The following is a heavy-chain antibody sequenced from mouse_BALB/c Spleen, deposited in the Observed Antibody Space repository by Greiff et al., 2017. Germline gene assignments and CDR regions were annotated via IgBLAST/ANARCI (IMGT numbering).Heavy chain of an antibody. CDR3: ARTGKDYAMDY. CDR2: IWAGGST. CDR1: GFSLTSYG. Sequence: VKLMESGPGLVAPSQSLSITCTVSGFSLTSYGVHWVRQPPGKGLEWLGVIWAGGSTNYNSALMSRLSISKDNSKSQVFLKMNSLQTDDTAMYYCARTGKDYAMDYWGQGTSVTVSS. V-gene: IGHV2-9*02. J-gene: IGHJ4*01. D-gene: IGHD4-1*01.